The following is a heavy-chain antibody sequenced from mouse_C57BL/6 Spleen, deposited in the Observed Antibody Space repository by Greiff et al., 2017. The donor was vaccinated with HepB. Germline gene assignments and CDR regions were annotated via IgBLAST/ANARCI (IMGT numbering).Heavy chain of an antibody. CDR1: GFSLTSYG. V-gene: IGHV2-2*01. Sequence: VQLQESGPGLVRPSQSLSITCTVSGFSLTSYGVHWVRQSPGKGLEWLGVIWSGGSTDYNAAFISRLSISKDNSKSQVFFKMNSLQADDTAIYYCARFYYGSSWFAYWGQGTLVTVSA. J-gene: IGHJ3*01. CDR2: IWSGGST. D-gene: IGHD1-1*01. CDR3: ARFYYGSSWFAY.